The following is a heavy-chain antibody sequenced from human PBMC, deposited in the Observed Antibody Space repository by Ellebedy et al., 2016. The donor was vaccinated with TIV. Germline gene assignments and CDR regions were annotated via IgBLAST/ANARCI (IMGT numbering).Heavy chain of an antibody. V-gene: IGHV3-74*01. CDR1: GFTFSSYW. J-gene: IGHJ4*02. D-gene: IGHD3-9*01. Sequence: GESLKISXAASGFTFSSYWMHWVRQAPGKGLVWVSRINSDGSSTSYADSVKGRFTISRDNAKNTLYLQMNSLRAEDTAVYYCARVHFDWYIFDYWGQGTLVTVSS. CDR2: INSDGSST. CDR3: ARVHFDWYIFDY.